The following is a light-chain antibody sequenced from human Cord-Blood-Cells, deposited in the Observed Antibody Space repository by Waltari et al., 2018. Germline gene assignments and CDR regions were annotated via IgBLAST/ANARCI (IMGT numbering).Light chain of an antibody. CDR3: YSTDSSGNHRV. V-gene: IGLV3-10*01. CDR1: ALPTKY. J-gene: IGLJ3*02. Sequence: SYELTQPPSGSVSPGQPARITCSGAALPTKYTYWSPQKSGQAPVLVTFEDSKRPAGIPERFAGSSSGTMATLTISGAQVEDEADYYCYSTDSSGNHRVFGGGTKLTVL. CDR2: EDS.